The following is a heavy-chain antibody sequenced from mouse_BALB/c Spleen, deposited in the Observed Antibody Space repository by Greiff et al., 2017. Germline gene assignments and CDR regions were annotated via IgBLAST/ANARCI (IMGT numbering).Heavy chain of an antibody. CDR1: GYSFTGYT. V-gene: IGHV1-18*01. CDR3: ARNYGSSLYAMDY. CDR2: INPYNGGT. Sequence: EVQRVESGPELVKPGASMKISCKASGYSFTGYTMNWVKQSHGKNLEWIGLINPYNGGTSYNQKFKGKATLTVDKSSSTAYMELLSLTSEDSAVYYCARNYGSSLYAMDYWGQGTSVTVSS. J-gene: IGHJ4*01. D-gene: IGHD1-1*01.